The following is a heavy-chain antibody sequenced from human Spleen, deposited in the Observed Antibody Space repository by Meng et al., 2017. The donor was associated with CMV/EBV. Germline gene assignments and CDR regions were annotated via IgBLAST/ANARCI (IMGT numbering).Heavy chain of an antibody. V-gene: IGHV4-34*01. J-gene: IGHJ4*02. D-gene: IGHD6-13*01. CDR2: INHSGNT. CDR1: GGSFCDYY. CDR3: ARGRNVAAAAYYFDY. Sequence: YGGSFCDYYWSWIRQPPGKGLEWIGEINHSGNTNYNPSLKSRVTISVDTSKNQFSLKLNSVTAADTAVYYCARGRNVAAAAYYFDYWGQGTLVTVSS.